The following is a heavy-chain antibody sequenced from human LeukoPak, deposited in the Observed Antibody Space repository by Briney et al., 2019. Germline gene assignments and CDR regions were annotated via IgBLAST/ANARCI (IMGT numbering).Heavy chain of an antibody. J-gene: IGHJ4*02. Sequence: GGSLRLSCAVSGFTVSDNYMSWVRQAPGKGLEWVSVFYIGGSTYYADSVKGRSTISRDNSKNSVYLQMNSLRVEDTAVYYCARGDGYNFFDHWGQGTLVTVSS. CDR3: ARGDGYNFFDH. V-gene: IGHV3-66*01. CDR1: GFTVSDNY. CDR2: FYIGGST. D-gene: IGHD5-24*01.